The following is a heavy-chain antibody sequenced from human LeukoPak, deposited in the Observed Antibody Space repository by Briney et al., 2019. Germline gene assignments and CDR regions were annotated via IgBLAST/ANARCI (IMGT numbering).Heavy chain of an antibody. CDR3: AREDSSGYYSNFDY. D-gene: IGHD3-22*01. V-gene: IGHV3-30-3*01. Sequence: PGGSLRLSCAASGFTFSSYAMHWVRQAPGKGLEWVAVISYDGSNKYYADSVKGRFTISRDNSKNTLYLQMNSLRAEDTAVYYCAREDSSGYYSNFDYRGQGTLVTVSS. CDR1: GFTFSSYA. J-gene: IGHJ4*02. CDR2: ISYDGSNK.